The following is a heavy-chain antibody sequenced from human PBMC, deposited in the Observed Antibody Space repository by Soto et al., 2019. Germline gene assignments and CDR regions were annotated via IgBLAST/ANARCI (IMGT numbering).Heavy chain of an antibody. D-gene: IGHD3-16*02. Sequence: SGPTLVNPTETLTLTCTFSGFSLSTRGVGVGWIRQPPGKALEWLGVIYWDEDRRYSPSLKSRLIITKDTSKNQVFLIMTNMEPVDTATYYCAHLMITYGGVIGDDAFDMWGQGTLVTVSS. J-gene: IGHJ3*02. V-gene: IGHV2-5*02. CDR2: IYWDEDR. CDR1: GFSLSTRGVG. CDR3: AHLMITYGGVIGDDAFDM.